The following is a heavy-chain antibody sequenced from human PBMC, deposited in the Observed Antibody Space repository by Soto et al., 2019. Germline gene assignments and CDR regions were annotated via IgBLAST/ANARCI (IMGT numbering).Heavy chain of an antibody. D-gene: IGHD3-10*01. V-gene: IGHV3-23*01. J-gene: IGHJ4*02. CDR1: GFSFSTYG. CDR3: AKALVWGVTAFDY. Sequence: GSLRLSCAASGFSFSTYGMYWVRQAPGKGLEYVSSISASGDATAYADSVKGRFTVSRDNSENTLYLQMNSLRVEDTAVYYCAKALVWGVTAFDYWGQGTLVTVSS. CDR2: ISASGDAT.